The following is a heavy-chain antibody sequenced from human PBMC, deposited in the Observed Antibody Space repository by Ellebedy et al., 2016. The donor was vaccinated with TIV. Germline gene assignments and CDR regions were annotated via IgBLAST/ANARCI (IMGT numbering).Heavy chain of an antibody. Sequence: MPGGSLRLSCTVSGDSIASYYWSWIRQHPGKRLEWIGQIAHSGITNYNPTLESRVTISLDTSKTHFPLELRSVTAADTATYYCARSYYYDSSGFFDPWGQGTLVTVSS. V-gene: IGHV4-59*08. CDR2: IAHSGIT. D-gene: IGHD3-22*01. CDR3: ARSYYYDSSGFFDP. J-gene: IGHJ5*02. CDR1: GDSIASYY.